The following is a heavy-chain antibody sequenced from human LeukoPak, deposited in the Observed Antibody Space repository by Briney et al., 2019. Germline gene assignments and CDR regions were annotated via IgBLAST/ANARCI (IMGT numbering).Heavy chain of an antibody. D-gene: IGHD2-8*01. V-gene: IGHV3-7*01. J-gene: IGHJ5*01. CDR3: AREEWWFDS. Sequence: GGSLRLSCAASGFTFSRMSWVRQAPGKGLEWVANIKYDGSEKQYVDSVKGRFTISGDNAKNSLYLQMNSPRADDTAVYYCAREEWWFDSWGQGTLVTVSS. CDR1: GFTFSR. CDR2: IKYDGSEK.